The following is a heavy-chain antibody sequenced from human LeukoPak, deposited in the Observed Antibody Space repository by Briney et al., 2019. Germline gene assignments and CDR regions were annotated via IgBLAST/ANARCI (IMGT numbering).Heavy chain of an antibody. J-gene: IGHJ3*02. CDR1: GGPISSYY. V-gene: IGHV4-59*08. CDR2: IYYSGST. CDR3: ARQGPRGGSSFNAFDI. Sequence: SETLSLTCTVSGGPISSYYWSWIRQPPGKGLEWIGYIYYSGSTNYNPSLKSRVTISVDTSKNQFSLKLSSVTAADTAVYYCARQGPRGGSSFNAFDIWGQGTMVTVSS. D-gene: IGHD2-15*01.